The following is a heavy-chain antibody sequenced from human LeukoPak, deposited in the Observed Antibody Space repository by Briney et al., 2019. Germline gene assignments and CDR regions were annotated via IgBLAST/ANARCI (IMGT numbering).Heavy chain of an antibody. CDR2: IYPGDSDT. V-gene: IGHV5-51*01. CDR1: GYSFTSYW. Sequence: GESLKISCKGSGYSFTSYWIGWVRQMPGKGLEWMGIIYPGDSDTRYSPSFQGQVTISADKSISTAFLQWSSLEASDTAMYYCARRTGNCSGGSCYGLGGMDVWGQGTTVTVSS. D-gene: IGHD2-15*01. J-gene: IGHJ6*02. CDR3: ARRTGNCSGGSCYGLGGMDV.